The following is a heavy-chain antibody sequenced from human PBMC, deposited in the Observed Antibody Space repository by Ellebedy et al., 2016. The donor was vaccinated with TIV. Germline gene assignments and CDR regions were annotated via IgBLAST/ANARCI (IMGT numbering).Heavy chain of an antibody. J-gene: IGHJ4*02. CDR1: GYNFTSNW. Sequence: GESLKISCQGSGYNFTSNWISWVRQKPGKGLEWMGRIHPSDSDTDYRPSFRGHVTMSVDKSISFAFLQWSSLQASDTAMYYCARRGDSDFDSWGQGTVVTVSP. CDR2: IHPSDSDT. CDR3: ARRGDSDFDS. V-gene: IGHV5-10-1*01. D-gene: IGHD4-17*01.